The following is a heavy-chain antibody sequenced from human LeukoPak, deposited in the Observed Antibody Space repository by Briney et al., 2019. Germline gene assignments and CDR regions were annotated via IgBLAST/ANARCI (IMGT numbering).Heavy chain of an antibody. CDR2: ISSSGSTI. CDR3: ARGDCSGGSCYSTYYYYMDV. Sequence: GSLRLSCAASGFTFSDYYMSWIRQAPGKGLEWVSYISSSGSTIYYADSVKGRFTISRDNAKNSLYLQMNSLRAEDTAVYYCARGDCSGGSCYSTYYYYMDVWGKGTTVTVSS. J-gene: IGHJ6*03. CDR1: GFTFSDYY. V-gene: IGHV3-11*04. D-gene: IGHD2-15*01.